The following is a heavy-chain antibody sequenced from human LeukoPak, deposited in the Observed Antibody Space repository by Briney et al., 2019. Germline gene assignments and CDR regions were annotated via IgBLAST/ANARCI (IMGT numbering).Heavy chain of an antibody. CDR2: IYSGGST. D-gene: IGHD3-9*01. J-gene: IGHJ4*02. CDR1: GFTVSSNY. V-gene: IGHV3-66*01. CDR3: ARDDILTGYLSFDY. Sequence: PGGSLRLSCAASGFTVSSNYMTWVRQAPGKGLEWVSVIYSGGSTYYADSVKGRFTISRDNSKNTLYLQMNSLRAEDTAVYYCARDDILTGYLSFDYWGQGTLVTVSS.